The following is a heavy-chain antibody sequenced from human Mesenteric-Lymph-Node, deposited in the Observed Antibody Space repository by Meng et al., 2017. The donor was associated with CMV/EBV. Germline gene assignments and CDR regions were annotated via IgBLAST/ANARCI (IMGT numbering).Heavy chain of an antibody. CDR3: AKGQVVIASYYYGMDV. V-gene: IGHV3-23*01. Sequence: ETLSLTCTVSGGSISSYYWSWVRQAPGKGLEWVSAISGSGGSTYYADSVKGRFTISRDNSKNTLYLQMNSLRAEDTAVYYCAKGQVVIASYYYGMDVWGQGTTVTVSS. CDR1: GGSISSYY. CDR2: ISGSGGST. D-gene: IGHD2-21*01. J-gene: IGHJ6*02.